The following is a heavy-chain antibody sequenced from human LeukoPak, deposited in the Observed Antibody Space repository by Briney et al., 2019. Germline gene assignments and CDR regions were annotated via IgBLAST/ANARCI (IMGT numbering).Heavy chain of an antibody. V-gene: IGHV1-2*02. D-gene: IGHD2/OR15-2a*01. CDR2: IHPNSGAT. Sequence: ASVEVSCKASGYTFTAYYMHWVRQAPGQGLEWMGWIHPNSGATNYAQKLQGRVAMTRDTSINTAYMDLSSLKSDDTAVYYCARDSTGGSYFPLDFWGQGTLVTVSS. J-gene: IGHJ4*02. CDR3: ARDSTGGSYFPLDF. CDR1: GYTFTAYY.